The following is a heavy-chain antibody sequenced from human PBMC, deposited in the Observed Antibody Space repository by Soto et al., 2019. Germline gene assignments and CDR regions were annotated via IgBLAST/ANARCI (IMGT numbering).Heavy chain of an antibody. J-gene: IGHJ6*03. CDR3: ARVRNYDFWSGYPNYYYYYMDV. D-gene: IGHD3-3*01. Sequence: ASVRVSCKASGYTFTSYGISWVRQAPGQGLEWMGWISAYNGNTNYAQKLQGRVTMTTDTSTSTAYMELRSLRSDDTAVYYCARVRNYDFWSGYPNYYYYYMDVWGKGTTVTVSS. CDR2: ISAYNGNT. V-gene: IGHV1-18*01. CDR1: GYTFTSYG.